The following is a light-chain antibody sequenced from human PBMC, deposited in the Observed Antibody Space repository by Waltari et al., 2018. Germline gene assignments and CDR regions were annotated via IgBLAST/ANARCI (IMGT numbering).Light chain of an antibody. J-gene: IGLJ2*01. CDR3: HSRDASGVGGS. CDR1: GLRSYY. CDR2: EKN. V-gene: IGLV3-19*01. Sequence: SSELTQDPAVSVAMGQTVTITCQGNGLRSYYAMWSHTSPGQAPILIMYEKNNRPSGVPDRFSGSNSDNTASLTITGAQAEDEASYYCHSRDASGVGGSFGGGTKLTVL.